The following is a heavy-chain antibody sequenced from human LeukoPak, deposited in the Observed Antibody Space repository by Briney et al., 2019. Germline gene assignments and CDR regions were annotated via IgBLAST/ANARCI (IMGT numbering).Heavy chain of an antibody. J-gene: IGHJ4*02. CDR3: ARTLRGGGALDY. Sequence: GGSLRLSCAASGFTFSNYWLNWVRQAPGKGLEWVASIKEDGSEKYYVDSVKGRFTISRDNAKNSLFLQMNSLRAEDTAVYYCARTLRGGGALDYWGQGTLVTVSS. D-gene: IGHD3-16*01. CDR1: GFTFSNYW. V-gene: IGHV3-7*03. CDR2: IKEDGSEK.